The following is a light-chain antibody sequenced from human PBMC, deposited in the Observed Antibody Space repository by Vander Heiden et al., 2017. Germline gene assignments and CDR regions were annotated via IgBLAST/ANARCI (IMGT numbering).Light chain of an antibody. Sequence: QSALTQPPSASGSPGQSVPISCTGTSSDVGGYNAVSWYQQYPGKAPKLMIYEVSERPAGVPDRFFGSKSGNTASLTVSGLQDEDEADYYCSSYGGSNNLIFGGGTKLTVL. J-gene: IGLJ2*01. CDR2: EVS. CDR3: SSYGGSNNLI. V-gene: IGLV2-8*01. CDR1: SSDVGGYNA.